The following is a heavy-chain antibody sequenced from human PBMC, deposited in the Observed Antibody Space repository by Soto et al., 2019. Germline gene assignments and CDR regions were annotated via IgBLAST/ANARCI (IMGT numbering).Heavy chain of an antibody. CDR1: GGTFSSYT. Sequence: QVQLVQSGAEVKKPGSSVKVSCKASGGTFSSYTISWVRQAPGQGLEWMGRIIPILGIANYAQKFQGRVTITADKSTTTAYMELSSLRSEDTAVYYCAVLAVAAQRYPFAIWRQGTIVTVSS. CDR3: AVLAVAAQRYPFAI. V-gene: IGHV1-69*02. D-gene: IGHD6-19*01. CDR2: IIPILGIA. J-gene: IGHJ3*02.